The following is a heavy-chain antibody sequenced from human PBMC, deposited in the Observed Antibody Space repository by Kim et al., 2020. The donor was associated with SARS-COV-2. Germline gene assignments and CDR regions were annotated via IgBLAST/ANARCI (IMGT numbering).Heavy chain of an antibody. CDR1: GFPFDYYG. D-gene: IGHD2-15*01. V-gene: IGHV3-30*18. J-gene: IGHJ6*02. CDR3: AKDEARSVVVVYYPLDV. CDR2: ISDDGSDT. Sequence: GGSLRLSCEASGFPFDYYGMHWVRQTPGKGLEWVAVISDDGSDTFYADSFKGRFTISRDNSKNTLFLQMNSLGAEDTGIYYCAKDEARSVVVVYYPLDVWGQGTAVTVSS.